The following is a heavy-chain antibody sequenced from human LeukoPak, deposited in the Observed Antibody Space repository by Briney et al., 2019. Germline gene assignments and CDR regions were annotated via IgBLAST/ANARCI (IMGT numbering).Heavy chain of an antibody. V-gene: IGHV1-2*02. CDR1: GYTFTAYY. J-gene: IGHJ4*02. CDR3: AREIPCSSSSCLDY. CDR2: INPHSGGS. Sequence: ASVKVSCKASGYTFTAYYMHWVRQAPGQGLEWMGWINPHSGGSNFAQKFQGRVTMTRDTSITTAHMELSRLTSDDTAMYYCAREIPCSSSSCLDYWGQGTLVTVSS. D-gene: IGHD2-2*01.